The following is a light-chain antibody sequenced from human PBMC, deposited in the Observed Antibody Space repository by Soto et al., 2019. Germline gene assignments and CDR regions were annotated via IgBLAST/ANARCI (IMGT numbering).Light chain of an antibody. V-gene: IGKV3-11*01. J-gene: IGKJ5*01. CDR3: QQRNIWPPVT. CDR2: GAF. CDR1: QSVSSY. Sequence: EIVLTQSPGTLSLSPGERATLSCRASQSVSSYLAWYQQKPGQAPRLVIYGAFNRATGIPARFSGSGSGTDFTLTISSLEPEDFAVYYCQQRNIWPPVTFGQGTRLEIK.